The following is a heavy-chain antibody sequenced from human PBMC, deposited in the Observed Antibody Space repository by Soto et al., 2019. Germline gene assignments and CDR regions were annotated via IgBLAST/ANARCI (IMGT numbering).Heavy chain of an antibody. Sequence: SETLSLTCTVSGGSVSSGSYYWSWIRQPPGKGLEWIGYIYYSGSTNYNPSLKSRVTISVDTSKNQFSLKLSSVTAADTAVYYCARVSAKFDTLFGVSYFDYRGQGTLVTVSS. D-gene: IGHD3-3*01. CDR2: IYYSGST. J-gene: IGHJ4*02. CDR1: GGSVSSGSYY. V-gene: IGHV4-61*01. CDR3: ARVSAKFDTLFGVSYFDY.